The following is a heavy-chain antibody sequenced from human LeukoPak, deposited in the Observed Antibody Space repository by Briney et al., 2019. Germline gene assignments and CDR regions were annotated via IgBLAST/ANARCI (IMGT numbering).Heavy chain of an antibody. CDR3: AKDDLATTGDY. CDR2: ISYDGGNK. J-gene: IGHJ4*02. Sequence: GGSLRLSCAASGFTFSSYAMHWVRQAPGKGLEWVAVISYDGGNKYYADSVKGRFIISRDNSKDTLYLQMNSLRAKDTAVYYCAKDDLATTGDYWGQGTLVTVSS. CDR1: GFTFSSYA. V-gene: IGHV3-30*04. D-gene: IGHD1-1*01.